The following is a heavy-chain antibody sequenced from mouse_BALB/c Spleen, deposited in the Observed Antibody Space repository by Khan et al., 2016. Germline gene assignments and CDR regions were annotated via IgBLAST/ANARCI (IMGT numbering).Heavy chain of an antibody. CDR3: ATTMITTFAY. CDR1: GYTFTSYW. V-gene: IGHV1-7*01. J-gene: IGHJ3*01. D-gene: IGHD2-4*01. Sequence: QVQLQQSGAELAKPGASVKMSCKASGYTFTSYWMHWVKQRPGQGLEWIGYINPSTGYTEYNQKFKDKATLTADKSSSTAYMQRSSLTSEDSAVYYLATTMITTFAYWGQGTLVTVSA. CDR2: INPSTGYT.